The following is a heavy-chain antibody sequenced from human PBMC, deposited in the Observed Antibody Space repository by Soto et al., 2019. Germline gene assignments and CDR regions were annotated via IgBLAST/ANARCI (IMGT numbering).Heavy chain of an antibody. D-gene: IGHD5-18*01. J-gene: IGHJ6*01. CDR3: ARGRTDSTWIQSWGYYHGMDV. Sequence: ASVKVSCKASGYTFTSDDINWVRQATGQGLGWMGWMNPNSGNTGYAQKFQGRVTMTRNTSISTAYMELSSLRSEDTAVYYCARGRTDSTWIQSWGYYHGMDVWGEGTTVTVSS. V-gene: IGHV1-8*01. CDR2: MNPNSGNT. CDR1: GYTFTSDD.